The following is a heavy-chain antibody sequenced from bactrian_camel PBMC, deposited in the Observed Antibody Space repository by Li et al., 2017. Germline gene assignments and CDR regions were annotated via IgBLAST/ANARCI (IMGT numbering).Heavy chain of an antibody. CDR3: VKVDYNFYPVVTFSD. J-gene: IGHJ4*01. CDR2: INSGGGST. V-gene: IGHV3S31*01. Sequence: DVQLVESGGGSVQAGGSLTLSCAASGFTFSNSAMSWVRQAPGKGLEWVSAINSGGGSTYYADSVKGRFTISRDNAKNTLYLQLNSLKTEDTAMYYCVKVDYNFYPVVTFSDWGQGTQVTVS. D-gene: IGHD2*01. CDR1: GFTFSNSA.